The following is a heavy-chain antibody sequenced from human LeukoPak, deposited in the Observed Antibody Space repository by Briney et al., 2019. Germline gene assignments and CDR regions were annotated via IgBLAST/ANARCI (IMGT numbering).Heavy chain of an antibody. V-gene: IGHV3-74*01. CDR2: IQYDGSTT. CDR3: ARAGRGFSYGYLDY. D-gene: IGHD5-18*01. J-gene: IGHJ4*02. CDR1: GFTFSTYW. Sequence: GGSLRLSCAASGFTFSTYWMHWVRQAPGKGLVWVARIQYDGSTTSYADSVKGRFTISRDNAKNSLYLQMNSLRAEDTAVYYCARAGRGFSYGYLDYWGQGSLVTVSS.